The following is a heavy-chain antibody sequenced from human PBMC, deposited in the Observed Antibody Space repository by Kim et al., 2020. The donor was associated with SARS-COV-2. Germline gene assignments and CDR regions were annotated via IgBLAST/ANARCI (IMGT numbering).Heavy chain of an antibody. V-gene: IGHV3-21*01. Sequence: DSVKGRFTISRDNAKTSLYLQMNSLRAEDTAVYYCARDPAPWVRGDQVDYWGQGTLVTVSS. CDR3: ARDPAPWVRGDQVDY. D-gene: IGHD3-10*01. J-gene: IGHJ4*02.